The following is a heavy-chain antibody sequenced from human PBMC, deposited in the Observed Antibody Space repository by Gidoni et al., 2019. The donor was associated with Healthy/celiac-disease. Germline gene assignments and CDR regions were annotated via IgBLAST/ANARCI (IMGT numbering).Heavy chain of an antibody. J-gene: IGHJ3*02. V-gene: IGHV4-61*02. Sequence: QVQLQESGPGLVKPSQTLSLTCTVSGGSISSGSYYWSWIRQPAGKGLEWIGRIYTSGSTNYNPSLKSRVTISVDTSKNQFSLKLSSVTAADTAVYYCARDPQQPDAFDIWGQGTMVTVSS. D-gene: IGHD6-13*01. CDR2: IYTSGST. CDR1: GGSISSGSYY. CDR3: ARDPQQPDAFDI.